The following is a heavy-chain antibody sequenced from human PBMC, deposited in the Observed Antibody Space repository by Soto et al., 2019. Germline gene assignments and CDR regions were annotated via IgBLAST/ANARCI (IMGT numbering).Heavy chain of an antibody. D-gene: IGHD3-22*01. Sequence: PGGSLRLSCAASGFTFSNAWMSWVRQAPGKGLEWVGRIKSKTDDETTDYAAPVKGRFTISRDDSKNTLFLQMNSLKTEDTAVYYCTRSLPGYDSHFDYWGQGTLVTVSS. CDR2: IKSKTDDETT. CDR1: GFTFSNAW. V-gene: IGHV3-15*01. CDR3: TRSLPGYDSHFDY. J-gene: IGHJ4*02.